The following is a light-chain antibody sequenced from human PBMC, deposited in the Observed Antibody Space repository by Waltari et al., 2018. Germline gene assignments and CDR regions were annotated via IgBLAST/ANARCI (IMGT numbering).Light chain of an antibody. CDR3: QQTYSTPRT. V-gene: IGKV1-39*01. CDR1: QTISSY. Sequence: DIQMTQSPSSLSAPVGDRVSITCRTSQTISSYLNWYKQKPGKAPNLLIYAASSLQSGVPSRFSGSGSGTDFTLTISSLQSEDFATYYCQQTYSTPRTFGQGTKVEVK. J-gene: IGKJ1*01. CDR2: AAS.